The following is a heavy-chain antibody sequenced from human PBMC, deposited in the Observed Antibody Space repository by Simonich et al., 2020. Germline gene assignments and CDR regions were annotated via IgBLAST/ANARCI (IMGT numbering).Heavy chain of an antibody. Sequence: EVQLVESGGGLVQPGGSLRLSCAASGFTFSSYWMHWVRQAPGKGRVWGSRINSDGSSTSYADSVKGRITISRDNAKDTRYLQMNRLGAEDTAVYYCARDYSNYDAFDIWGQGTMGTVSS. V-gene: IGHV3-74*01. CDR1: GFTFSSYW. D-gene: IGHD4-4*01. J-gene: IGHJ3*02. CDR2: INSDGSST. CDR3: ARDYSNYDAFDI.